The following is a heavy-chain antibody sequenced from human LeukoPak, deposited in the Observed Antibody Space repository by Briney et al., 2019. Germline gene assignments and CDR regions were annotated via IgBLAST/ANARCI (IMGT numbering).Heavy chain of an antibody. D-gene: IGHD6-13*01. V-gene: IGHV1-2*02. CDR1: GYTFSGYY. CDR3: ARGAAAGPYNWVDP. J-gene: IGHJ5*02. Sequence: ASVKVSCKASGYTFSGYYMQWVRQAPGQGLEWMGWINPNSGGTNYAQKFQDRVTMTRDTSISTAYMELSRLRSDDTAVYYCARGAAAGPYNWVDPWGQGTLVTVSS. CDR2: INPNSGGT.